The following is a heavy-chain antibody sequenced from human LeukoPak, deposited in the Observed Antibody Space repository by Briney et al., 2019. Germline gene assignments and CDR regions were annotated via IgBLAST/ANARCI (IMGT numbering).Heavy chain of an antibody. CDR1: GDSISITTYY. J-gene: IGHJ4*02. Sequence: SETLSLTCTVSGDSISITTYYWGWIRQAPGKGLEWIGSIYYSGTTYYNPSLKSRVAISVDTSKNQFSLKLSSVTAADTAVYYCARRADFDYWGQGTLVTVSS. CDR2: IYYSGTT. V-gene: IGHV4-39*01. CDR3: ARRADFDY.